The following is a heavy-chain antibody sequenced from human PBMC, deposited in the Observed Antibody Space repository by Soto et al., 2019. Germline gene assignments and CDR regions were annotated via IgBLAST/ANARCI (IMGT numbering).Heavy chain of an antibody. CDR2: INHSGST. CDR3: ARARPIYDSSGYYSPDY. Sequence: QVQLQQWGAGLLKPSETLSLTCAVYGGSFSGYYWSWIRQPPGKGLEWIGEINHSGSTNYNPSLKSRVTISVDTSKNQFSLKLSSVTAAVTAVYYCARARPIYDSSGYYSPDYWGQGTLVTVSS. V-gene: IGHV4-34*01. CDR1: GGSFSGYY. D-gene: IGHD3-22*01. J-gene: IGHJ4*02.